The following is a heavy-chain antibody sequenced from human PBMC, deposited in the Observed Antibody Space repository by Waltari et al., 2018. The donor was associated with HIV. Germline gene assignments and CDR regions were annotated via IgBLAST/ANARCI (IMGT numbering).Heavy chain of an antibody. V-gene: IGHV3-49*03. D-gene: IGHD5-18*01. J-gene: IGHJ4*02. CDR3: SRSRGYSYGYADY. CDR2: IRSKTYGGTT. Sequence: EARLVGSGGGVVQPGRSPRPSCTACGLTFGSQVWSWFRQAPGKGLEWVGFIRSKTYGGTTEDAASVKDRFTISRDDSKSIAYLQMNSLKTEDTAVYYCSRSRGYSYGYADYWGQGTLVTVSS. CDR1: GLTFGSQV.